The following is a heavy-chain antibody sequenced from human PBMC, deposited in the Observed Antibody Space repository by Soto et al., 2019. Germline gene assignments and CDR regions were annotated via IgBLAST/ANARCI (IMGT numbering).Heavy chain of an antibody. CDR1: GFTFSSYW. CDR2: IKQDGSEK. J-gene: IGHJ3*02. D-gene: IGHD1-26*01. CDR3: ARESEWELQAFDI. Sequence: GGSLRLSCAASGFTFSSYWMSWVRQAPGKGLEWVANIKQDGSEKYYVDSVKGRFTISRDNAKNSLYLQMNSLRAEYTAVYYCARESEWELQAFDIWGQGTMVTVSS. V-gene: IGHV3-7*03.